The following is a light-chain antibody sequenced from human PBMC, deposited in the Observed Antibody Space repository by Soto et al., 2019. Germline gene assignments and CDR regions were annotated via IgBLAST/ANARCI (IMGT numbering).Light chain of an antibody. Sequence: IEMTQSPSSLSASVGDRITITCXASQSMSLFLNWYQQKPGKAPKLLIYSASTLQSGVPSRFSGSGSGPDFTLTIASLQPEDSATYYCQQSYNLPWTFGPGTKVDIK. CDR2: SAS. J-gene: IGKJ1*01. CDR1: QSMSLF. V-gene: IGKV1-39*01. CDR3: QQSYNLPWT.